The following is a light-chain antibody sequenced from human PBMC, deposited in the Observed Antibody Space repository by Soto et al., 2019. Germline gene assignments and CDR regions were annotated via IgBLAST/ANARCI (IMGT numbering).Light chain of an antibody. CDR1: QRVSTNY. V-gene: IGKV3-11*01. Sequence: LYTWESAVCSYRASQRVSTNYLAWYQHKPGQAPRLLIYDASNRATGIPARFSGSGSGTDLPLTTCSLEPESFASYYSQLRSYVPGPSAQGTKVDIK. CDR3: QLRSYVPGP. J-gene: IGKJ1*01. CDR2: DAS.